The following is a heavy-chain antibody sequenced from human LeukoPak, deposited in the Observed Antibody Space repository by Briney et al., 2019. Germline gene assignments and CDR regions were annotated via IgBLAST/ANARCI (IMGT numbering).Heavy chain of an antibody. V-gene: IGHV4-4*02. CDR1: GGSISSSNW. D-gene: IGHD6-6*01. J-gene: IGHJ3*02. CDR3: ARVTSWHDAFDI. CDR2: IYHTGNT. Sequence: KPSETLSLTCAVSGGSISSSNWWSWVRQPPGKGLEWIGEIYHTGNTNYNPSLKSRVTISVDKSKNQFSLKLSSVTAADTAVYYCARVTSWHDAFDIWGQGTMVTVSS.